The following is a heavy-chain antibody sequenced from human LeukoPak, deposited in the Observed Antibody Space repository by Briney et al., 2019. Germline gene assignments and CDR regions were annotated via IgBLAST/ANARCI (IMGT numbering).Heavy chain of an antibody. J-gene: IGHJ4*02. CDR1: GFTFSGYW. V-gene: IGHV3-7*01. CDR2: IKQGGSEK. D-gene: IGHD6-19*01. Sequence: PGGSLRLSCAASGFTFSGYWMNWVRQAPGKGLGWVANIKQGGSEKYYVDSVKGRFTISRDNAKNSLYLQMNSLRAEDTAVYFCAGGSGWVTDSWGQGTLVTVSA. CDR3: AGGSGWVTDS.